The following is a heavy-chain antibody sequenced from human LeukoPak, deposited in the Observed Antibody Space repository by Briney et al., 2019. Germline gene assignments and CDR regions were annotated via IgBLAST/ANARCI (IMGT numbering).Heavy chain of an antibody. Sequence: GGSLRLSCAASGFTFSSYSTNWVRQAPGKGLEWVSYISSSSTIYYADSVKGRFTISRDNAKNSLYLQMNSLRAEDTAVYYCARGGYSSGWFDGALDYWGQGTLVTVSS. CDR3: ARGGYSSGWFDGALDY. D-gene: IGHD6-19*01. CDR2: ISSSSTI. J-gene: IGHJ4*02. CDR1: GFTFSSYS. V-gene: IGHV3-48*04.